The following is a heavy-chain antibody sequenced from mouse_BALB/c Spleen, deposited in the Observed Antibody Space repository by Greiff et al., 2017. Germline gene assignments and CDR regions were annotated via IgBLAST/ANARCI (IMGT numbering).Heavy chain of an antibody. CDR1: GFSLTGYG. CDR3: AREIYYYGSSYAMDY. D-gene: IGHD1-1*01. V-gene: IGHV2-6-7*01. J-gene: IGHJ4*01. CDR2: IWGDGST. Sequence: VQRVESGPGLVAPSQSLSITCTVSGFSLTGYGVNWVRQPPGKGLEWLGMIWGDGSTDYNSALKSRLSISKDNSKSQVFLKMNSLQTDDTARYYCAREIYYYGSSYAMDYWGQGTSVTVSS.